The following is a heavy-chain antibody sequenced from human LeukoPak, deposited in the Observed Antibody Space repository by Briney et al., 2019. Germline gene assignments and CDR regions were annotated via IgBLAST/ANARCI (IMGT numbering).Heavy chain of an antibody. CDR3: ARTLRYYYGSGSYPDWFDP. J-gene: IGHJ5*02. D-gene: IGHD3-10*01. CDR2: INHSGST. CDR1: GGSFSGYY. Sequence: SETLSLTCAVYGGSFSGYYWSWIRQPPGKGLEWIGEINHSGSTNYNPSLKSRVTISVDTSENQFSLKLSSVTAADTAVYYCARTLRYYYGSGSYPDWFDPWGQGTLVTVSS. V-gene: IGHV4-34*01.